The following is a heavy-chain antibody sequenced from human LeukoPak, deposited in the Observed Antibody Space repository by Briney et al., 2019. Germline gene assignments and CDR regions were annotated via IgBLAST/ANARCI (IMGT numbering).Heavy chain of an antibody. J-gene: IGHJ4*02. V-gene: IGHV4-39*07. Sequence: PSETLSLTCTVSGGSISSSSYYWGWIRQPPGKGLEWIGEIHHSKSSNYYPSLKSRVTISVDKSKNQFSLELNSVTAADTAVYYCARGGDWLFDYWGQGILVTVSS. CDR3: ARGGDWLFDY. CDR2: IHHSKSS. CDR1: GGSISSSSYY. D-gene: IGHD2-21*02.